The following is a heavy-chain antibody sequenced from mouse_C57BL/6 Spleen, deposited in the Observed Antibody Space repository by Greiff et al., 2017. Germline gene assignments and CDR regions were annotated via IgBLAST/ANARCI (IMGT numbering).Heavy chain of an antibody. Sequence: VQLQQPGAELVKPGASVKLSCKASGYTFTSYWMHWVKQRPGQGLEWIGMIHPYSGSTNYNEKFKSKATLTVDKSSSTAYMQLSSLTSEDSAVYYCAREENYGGFDYWGQGTTLTVAS. J-gene: IGHJ2*01. CDR1: GYTFTSYW. CDR3: AREENYGGFDY. D-gene: IGHD1-1*02. V-gene: IGHV1-64*01. CDR2: IHPYSGST.